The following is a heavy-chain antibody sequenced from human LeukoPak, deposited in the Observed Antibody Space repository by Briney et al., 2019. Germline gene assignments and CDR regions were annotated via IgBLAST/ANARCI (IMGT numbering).Heavy chain of an antibody. V-gene: IGHV3-33*01. Sequence: PGGSLRLSCAASGFTFNSYGMHWVRQAPGKGLEWVALIWYDGSNKYYADSVEGRFTISRDNSKNTLYLQMNSLRVEDTAVYYCARDRGIGVAGTRTRYYFDYWGQGTLVTVSS. CDR2: IWYDGSNK. J-gene: IGHJ4*02. CDR1: GFTFNSYG. D-gene: IGHD6-19*01. CDR3: ARDRGIGVAGTRTRYYFDY.